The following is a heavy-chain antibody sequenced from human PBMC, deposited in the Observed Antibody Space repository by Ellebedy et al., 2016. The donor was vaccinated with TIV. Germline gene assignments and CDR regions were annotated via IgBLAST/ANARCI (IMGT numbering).Heavy chain of an antibody. CDR3: AKDPYYGSGYFDL. CDR1: GFTFSTYC. J-gene: IGHJ2*01. V-gene: IGHV3-23*01. D-gene: IGHD3-10*01. Sequence: GGSLRLXXAASGFTFSTYCMNWVRQAPGKGLEWVSSISGRGINTFYEDSVKGRFTISRDNSKNIMYLQMNSLRAEDTAVYYCAKDPYYGSGYFDLWGRGTLVTVTS. CDR2: ISGRGINT.